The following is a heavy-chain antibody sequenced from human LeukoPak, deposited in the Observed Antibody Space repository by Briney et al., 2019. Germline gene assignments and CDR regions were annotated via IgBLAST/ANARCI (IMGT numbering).Heavy chain of an antibody. Sequence: SETLSLTGTVSGGSISPYYWSWLRQPPGKGLEWIGYISYSGSTKNNPSLKSRVTIPVDTSKNQFSLQLSSVTAADTAVYYCAKEGAESFPDAFDIWGQGTMITVSS. CDR1: GGSISPYY. CDR2: ISYSGST. D-gene: IGHD3-10*01. V-gene: IGHV4-59*01. CDR3: AKEGAESFPDAFDI. J-gene: IGHJ3*02.